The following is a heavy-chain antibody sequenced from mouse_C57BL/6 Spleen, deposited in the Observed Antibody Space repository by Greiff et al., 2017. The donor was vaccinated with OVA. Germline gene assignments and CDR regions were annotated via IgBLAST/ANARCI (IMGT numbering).Heavy chain of an antibody. J-gene: IGHJ3*01. CDR3: AMGAYYYGSSYGFAC. D-gene: IGHD1-1*01. CDR1: GYTFTSYW. V-gene: IGHV1-50*01. CDR2: IDPSDSYT. Sequence: QVQLQQPGAELVKPGASVKLSCKASGYTFTSYWMQWVKQRPGQGLEWIGEIDPSDSYTNYNQKFKGKATLTVDTSSSTAYMQLSSLTSEDSAVYYCAMGAYYYGSSYGFACWGQGTLVTVSA.